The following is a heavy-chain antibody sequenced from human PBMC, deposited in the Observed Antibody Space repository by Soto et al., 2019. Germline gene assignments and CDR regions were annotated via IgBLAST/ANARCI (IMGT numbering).Heavy chain of an antibody. CDR2: IYYSGST. CDR1: GGSISSSNW. V-gene: IGHV4-4*02. D-gene: IGHD1-1*01. CDR3: ARAGTLGIASGMDV. Sequence: QVQLQESGPGLVKPSGTLSLTCAVSGGSISSSNWWSWVRQPPGKGLEWIGYIYYSGSTNYNPSLKSRVTISVDTSKNQFSLKLSSVTAADTAVYYCARAGTLGIASGMDVWGQGTTVTVSS. J-gene: IGHJ6*02.